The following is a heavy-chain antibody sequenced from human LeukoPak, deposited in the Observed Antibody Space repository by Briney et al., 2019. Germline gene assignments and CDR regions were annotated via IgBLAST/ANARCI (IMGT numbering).Heavy chain of an antibody. D-gene: IGHD6-13*01. J-gene: IGHJ4*02. CDR3: ARGRWGIAAAGTNY. V-gene: IGHV4-59*01. Sequence: SETLSLTCTVSGDSISSYYWSWIRQPPGKGLEWIGYIYYSGSTNYNPSLKSRVTMSVDTSKNQFSLRLSSVTAADTAVYYCARGRWGIAAAGTNYWGQGTLVAVSS. CDR2: IYYSGST. CDR1: GDSISSYY.